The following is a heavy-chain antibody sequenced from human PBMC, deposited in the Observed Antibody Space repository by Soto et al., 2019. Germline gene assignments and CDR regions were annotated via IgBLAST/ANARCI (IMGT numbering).Heavy chain of an antibody. D-gene: IGHD1-1*01. CDR1: GVPCSFYS. Sequence: GGSLRLSCAAAGVPCSFYSMNWVRQAPGKGLEWISYITSTSSAINYADSVRGRFTISRDNAMRSLFLHMNSLRDEDTAVYYCARDGKGAAYTHGPYYFDWLGPGNPGHRLP. CDR3: ARDGKGAAYTHGPYYFDW. V-gene: IGHV3-48*02. CDR2: ITSTSSAI. J-gene: IGHJ4*02.